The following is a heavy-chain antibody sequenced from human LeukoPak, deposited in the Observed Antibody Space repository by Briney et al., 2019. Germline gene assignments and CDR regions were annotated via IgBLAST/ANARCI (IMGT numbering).Heavy chain of an antibody. CDR3: AKDQANSYGSRGRGVTYGMDV. CDR1: GFTFSSYA. J-gene: IGHJ6*02. V-gene: IGHV3-23*01. Sequence: GGSLRLSCAASGFTFSSYAMSWVRQAPGKGLEWVSAISGSGGSTYYADSVKGRFTISRDNSKNTLYLQMNSQRAEDTAVYYCAKDQANSYGSRGRGVTYGMDVWGQGTTVTVSS. D-gene: IGHD5-18*01. CDR2: ISGSGGST.